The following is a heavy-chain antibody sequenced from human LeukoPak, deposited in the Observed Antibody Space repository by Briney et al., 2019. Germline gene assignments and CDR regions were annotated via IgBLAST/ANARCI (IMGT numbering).Heavy chain of an antibody. CDR1: GFTFSSHA. CDR3: AKGVKVFDY. D-gene: IGHD3-10*01. Sequence: GGSLRLSCVASGFTFSSHAMSWVRQAPGKGLEWVSSISIAGGSTYYADSVKGRFTFSRDNFKNMLYLQMNNLRAEDTAVYYCAKGVKVFDYWGHGTLVTVSS. V-gene: IGHV3-23*01. CDR2: ISIAGGST. J-gene: IGHJ4*01.